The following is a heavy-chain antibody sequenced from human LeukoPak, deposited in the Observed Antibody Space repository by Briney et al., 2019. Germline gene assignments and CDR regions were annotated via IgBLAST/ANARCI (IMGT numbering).Heavy chain of an antibody. J-gene: IGHJ6*03. V-gene: IGHV3-53*01. CDR2: IYSGGST. CDR3: AREKKYYYYMDV. Sequence: PGGSLRLSCAASGFTVSSNYMSWVRQAPGQGLEWVSVIYSGGSTYYADSVKGRFTISRDNSKNTLYLQMNSLRAEDTAVYYCAREKKYYYYMDVWGKGTTVTISS. CDR1: GFTVSSNY.